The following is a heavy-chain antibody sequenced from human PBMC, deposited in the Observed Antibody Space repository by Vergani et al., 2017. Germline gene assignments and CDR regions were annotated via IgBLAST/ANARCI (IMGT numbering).Heavy chain of an antibody. J-gene: IGHJ6*02. CDR3: ARWTPWVVLKGPYYYGMDV. D-gene: IGHD2-8*01. V-gene: IGHV4-34*01. CDR2: INHSGST. CDR1: GGSFSGYY. Sequence: QVQLQQWGAGLLKPSETLSLTCAVYGGSFSGYYWSWIRQPPGKGLEWIGEINHSGSTNYNPSLKSRVTISVDTSKNQFSLKLSSVTAADTAVYYCARWTPWVVLKGPYYYGMDVWGQGTTVTVSS.